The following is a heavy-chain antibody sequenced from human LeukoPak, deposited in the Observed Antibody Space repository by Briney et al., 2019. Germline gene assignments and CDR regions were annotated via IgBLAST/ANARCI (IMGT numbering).Heavy chain of an antibody. Sequence: GGSLRLSCAASGFTFSSYWMHWVRQAPGKGLEWVAVIWYDGSNKYYADSVKGRFTISRDNSKNTLYLQMNSLGAEDTAVYYCARFGDPNHYYYYGMDVWGQGTTVTVSS. CDR1: GFTFSSYW. J-gene: IGHJ6*02. CDR2: IWYDGSNK. D-gene: IGHD4-17*01. CDR3: ARFGDPNHYYYYGMDV. V-gene: IGHV3-33*08.